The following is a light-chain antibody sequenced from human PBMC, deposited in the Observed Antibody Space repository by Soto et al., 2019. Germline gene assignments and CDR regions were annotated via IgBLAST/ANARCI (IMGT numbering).Light chain of an antibody. CDR1: QSVGSD. V-gene: IGKV3D-15*01. Sequence: EIVMTQSPATLSVSPGERATLSCRASQSVGSDLAWYQQKPGQAPRLVIYDILTRATGVPTRISGRGSGTEFTRTISILQSEEFAVYYCHQYNSWPLTFGGGTKVEIK. CDR2: DIL. CDR3: HQYNSWPLT. J-gene: IGKJ4*01.